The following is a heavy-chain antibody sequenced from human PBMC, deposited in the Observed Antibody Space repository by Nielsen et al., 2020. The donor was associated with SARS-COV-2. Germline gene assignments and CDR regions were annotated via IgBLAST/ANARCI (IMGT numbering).Heavy chain of an antibody. CDR3: ARDLSMITFGGVIGDWYFDL. D-gene: IGHD3-16*02. CDR2: ISAYNGNT. J-gene: IGHJ2*01. CDR1: GYTFTSYG. V-gene: IGHV1-18*04. Sequence: ASVKASCKASGYTFTSYGISWVRQAPGQGLEWMGWISAYNGNTNYAQKLQGRVTMTTDTSTSTAYMELRSLRSDDTAVYYCARDLSMITFGGVIGDWYFDLWGRGTLVTVSS.